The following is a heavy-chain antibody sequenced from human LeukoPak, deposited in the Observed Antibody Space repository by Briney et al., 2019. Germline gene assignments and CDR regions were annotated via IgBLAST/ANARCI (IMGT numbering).Heavy chain of an antibody. Sequence: GGSLRLSCAASGFTFSSYAMSWVRQAPGKGLEWVSAISGSGGSTYYADSVRGRFTISRDNSKNTLYLQMSSLRAEDTAVYYCAKAGVKYSSSWSPFDYWGQGTLVTVSS. CDR3: AKAGVKYSSSWSPFDY. D-gene: IGHD6-13*01. CDR2: ISGSGGST. V-gene: IGHV3-23*01. J-gene: IGHJ4*02. CDR1: GFTFSSYA.